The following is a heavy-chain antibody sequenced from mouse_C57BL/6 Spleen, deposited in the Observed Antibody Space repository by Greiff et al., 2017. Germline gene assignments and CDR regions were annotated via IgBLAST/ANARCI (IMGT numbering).Heavy chain of an antibody. Sequence: QVQLQQSGAELVKPGASVKISCKASGYAFSSYWMNWVKQRPGKGLEWIGQLYPGDGDTNYHGKFKGKATLTADTSSSTAYLHLSSLTSEDAAVYVVARSPYGTHFDYWGQGTTLTVSS. CDR1: GYAFSSYW. CDR3: ARSPYGTHFDY. V-gene: IGHV1-80*01. D-gene: IGHD1-1*01. CDR2: LYPGDGDT. J-gene: IGHJ2*01.